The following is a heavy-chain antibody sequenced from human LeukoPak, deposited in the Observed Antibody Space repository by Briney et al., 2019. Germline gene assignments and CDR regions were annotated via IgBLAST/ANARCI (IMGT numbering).Heavy chain of an antibody. D-gene: IGHD1-26*01. CDR2: ITVSGGGS. CDR1: GFXFSGSA. CDR3: AKNLLGSAAFSWYFDL. V-gene: IGHV3-23*01. J-gene: IGHJ2*01. Sequence: GGSLGLSCAASGFXFSGSAMSWVRQAPGKGLEWASSITVSGGGSTYVDSVKGRFTISRDNSKNTLYLQMNSLRAEDTAVYYCAKNLLGSAAFSWYFDLWGRGTLVTVSS.